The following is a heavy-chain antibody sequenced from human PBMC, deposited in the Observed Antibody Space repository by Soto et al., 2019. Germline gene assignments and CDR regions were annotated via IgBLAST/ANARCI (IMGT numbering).Heavy chain of an antibody. CDR3: AITLVAGQYYYGMDV. J-gene: IGHJ6*02. CDR2: ISYDGSNK. D-gene: IGHD6-19*01. Sequence: QVQLVESGGGVVQPGRSLRLSCEASGFTFSSYAMHWLRQAPGRGLEWVAVISYDGSNKYYADSVKGRFTISRDNSKNTLYLQMTSLRAEVMAVYYCAITLVAGQYYYGMDVWGQGTTVTVSS. CDR1: GFTFSSYA. V-gene: IGHV3-30-3*01.